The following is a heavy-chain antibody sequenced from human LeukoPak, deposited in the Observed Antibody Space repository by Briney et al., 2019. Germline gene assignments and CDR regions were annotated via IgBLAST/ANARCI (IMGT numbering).Heavy chain of an antibody. CDR1: GFTFSNFW. D-gene: IGHD2/OR15-2a*01. Sequence: PGGSLRLSCAASGFTFSNFWMYWVRQPPEKGLVWVSRISSDGSNTNYADSVKGRFTISRDNAKNTLYLQMDSLRAEDTAVYYCARVGEYDSFDYWGQGTLVTVSS. J-gene: IGHJ4*02. CDR2: ISSDGSNT. CDR3: ARVGEYDSFDY. V-gene: IGHV3-74*01.